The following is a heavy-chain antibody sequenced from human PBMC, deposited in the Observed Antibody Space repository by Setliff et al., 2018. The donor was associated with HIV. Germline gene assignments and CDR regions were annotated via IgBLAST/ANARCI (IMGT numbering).Heavy chain of an antibody. J-gene: IGHJ4*02. CDR2: IYHTGAT. CDR3: ARMSISASVYFDY. Sequence: SQTLSLTCTVSGGSISSDDHYWSWIRQPPGKGLEWIGYIYHTGATYYKSSLESRLTISVDTSKNQFSLKLNSVTAADTAVYFCARMSISASVYFDYWGQGSQVTVSS. V-gene: IGHV4-30-4*01. CDR1: GGSISSDDHY. D-gene: IGHD6-25*01.